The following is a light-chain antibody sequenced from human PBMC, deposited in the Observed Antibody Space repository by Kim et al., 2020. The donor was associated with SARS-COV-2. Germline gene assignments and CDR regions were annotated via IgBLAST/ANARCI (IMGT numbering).Light chain of an antibody. Sequence: PAERATLSCRASQSVSNFLAWYQQTPGQAPRFLIYAASNRATGIPARFSGSGTGTAFTLTISSLEPEDFAIYYCQQRGTFGQGTKVDIK. CDR1: QSVSNF. CDR2: AAS. V-gene: IGKV3-11*01. CDR3: QQRGT. J-gene: IGKJ1*01.